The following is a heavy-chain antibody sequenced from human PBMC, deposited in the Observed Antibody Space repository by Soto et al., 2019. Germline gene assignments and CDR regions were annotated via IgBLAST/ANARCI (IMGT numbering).Heavy chain of an antibody. J-gene: IGHJ4*02. D-gene: IGHD6-6*01. CDR1: EFSFSSYA. V-gene: IGHV3-23*01. CDR3: ATYSSSFDY. Sequence: GGSLRLSCAASEFSFSSYALNWVRQAPGKGLEWVSAISATGTTTYYADSVKGRFTISRDNSKRTLFLQMDSLSPEDTAVYYCATYSSSFDYWGQGTLVTVSS. CDR2: ISATGTTT.